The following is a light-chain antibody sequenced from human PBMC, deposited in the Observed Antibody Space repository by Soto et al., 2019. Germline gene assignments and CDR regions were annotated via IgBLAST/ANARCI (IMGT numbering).Light chain of an antibody. V-gene: IGLV2-8*01. Sequence: QSALTQPPSASGSPGQSVTISCTGTSSDVGVYNYVSWYQQHPGKAPKLLIYEVSKRPSGVPDRFSGSKSGNTASLTVSWLQAEDEADFYCSSYAGSNNVVFGGGTKLTVL. J-gene: IGLJ2*01. CDR3: SSYAGSNNVV. CDR2: EVS. CDR1: SSDVGVYNY.